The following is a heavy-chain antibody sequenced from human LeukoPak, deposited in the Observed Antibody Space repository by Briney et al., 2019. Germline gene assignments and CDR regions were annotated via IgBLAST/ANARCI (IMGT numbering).Heavy chain of an antibody. V-gene: IGHV3-74*01. CDR3: VSFYETY. CDR2: INGDGSWT. D-gene: IGHD2-2*01. CDR1: GNYW. J-gene: IGHJ4*02. Sequence: GGSLRLSCAASGNYWMHWVRQAPGKGLVWVSHINGDGSWTTYADSVKGRFTISKDNAMNTVYLQMNNLRAEDTAVYYCVSFYETYWGRGTLVTVSS.